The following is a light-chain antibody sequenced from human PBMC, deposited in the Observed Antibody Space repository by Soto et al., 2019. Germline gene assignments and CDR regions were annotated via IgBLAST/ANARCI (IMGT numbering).Light chain of an antibody. V-gene: IGLV2-8*01. CDR2: EVS. Sequence: ALTQPPSASGSPGQSVTISCTGTSSDVGGYNYVSWYQQHPGRAPKLMIYEVSKRPSGVPDRFSGSKSGNTASLTVSGLQAEDEADYYCSSYAGTHIVFGIGTKVTVL. CDR3: SSYAGTHIV. CDR1: SSDVGGYNY. J-gene: IGLJ1*01.